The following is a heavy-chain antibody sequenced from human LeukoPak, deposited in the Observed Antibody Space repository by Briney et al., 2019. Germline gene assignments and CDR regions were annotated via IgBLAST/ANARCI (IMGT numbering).Heavy chain of an antibody. CDR1: GGAINSYY. J-gene: IGHJ3*02. CDR3: ARGRRLFAVAHDAFDI. D-gene: IGHD6-19*01. V-gene: IGHV4-4*07. CDR2: IHVSGSA. Sequence: SETLSLTCTVSGGAINSYYWSWIRQTAGKGLEWIGRIHVSGSADYNPSLKSRATMSVDTSKNQFSLKLSSVTAADTAVYYCARGRRLFAVAHDAFDIWGQGTMVTVSS.